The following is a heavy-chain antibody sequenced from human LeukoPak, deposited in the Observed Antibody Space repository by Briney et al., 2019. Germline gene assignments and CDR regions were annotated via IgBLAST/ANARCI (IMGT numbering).Heavy chain of an antibody. D-gene: IGHD6-19*01. Sequence: GGSLRLSCAAPGFTFSKYWMLCVRQAPGKGVESVSRINTDGTVTTYADSVKGRFTVSRDNADNTMFLQMNSVRDEDTAVYYCATKQWLAPPPDSWGQGTPVTVSS. J-gene: IGHJ4*02. CDR3: ATKQWLAPPPDS. V-gene: IGHV3-74*01. CDR1: GFTFSKYW. CDR2: INTDGTVT.